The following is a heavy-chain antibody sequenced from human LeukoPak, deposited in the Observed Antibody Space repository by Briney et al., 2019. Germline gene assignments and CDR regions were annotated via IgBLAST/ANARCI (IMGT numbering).Heavy chain of an antibody. CDR3: VKGGDYVANTRLPKYNWFDP. J-gene: IGHJ5*02. CDR2: IRYDGNTK. V-gene: IGHV3-30*02. Sequence: GGSLRLSCAATGFNLPTCAMHWVRQAPGKGLEWVAYIRYDGNTKNYADSVKGRFTISRDNSKDMLYLQMNSQRPEDTAVYYCVKGGDYVANTRLPKYNWFDPWGQGTLVTVSS. D-gene: IGHD4-23*01. CDR1: GFNLPTCA.